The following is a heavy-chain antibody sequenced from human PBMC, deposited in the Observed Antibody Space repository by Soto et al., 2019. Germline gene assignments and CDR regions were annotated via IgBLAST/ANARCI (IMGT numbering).Heavy chain of an antibody. CDR2: IRSKANSYAT. D-gene: IGHD2-15*01. V-gene: IGHV3-73*01. J-gene: IGHJ5*02. CDR3: TRLGPHVLERINWFDP. Sequence: PGGSLRLSCAASGFTFSGSAMHWVRQASGKGLEWVGRIRSKANSYATAYAASVKGRFTISRDDSKNTAYLQMNSLKTEDTAVYYCTRLGPHVLERINWFDPWGQGTLVTVSS. CDR1: GFTFSGSA.